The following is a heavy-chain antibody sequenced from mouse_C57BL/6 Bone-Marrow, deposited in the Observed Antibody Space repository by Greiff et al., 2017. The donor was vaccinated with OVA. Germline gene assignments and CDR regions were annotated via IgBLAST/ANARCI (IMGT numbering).Heavy chain of an antibody. J-gene: IGHJ1*03. CDR2: IYYSGTI. D-gene: IGHD1-1*01. CDR1: GISITTGNYR. CDR3: ARDYGSSYWYFDV. Sequence: EVKVEESGPGLVKPSQTVFLTCTVTGISITTGNYRWSWIRQFPGNKLEWIGYIYYSGTITYNPSLTSRTTITRDTPKNQFFLEMNSLTAEDTATYYCARDYGSSYWYFDVWGTGTTVTVSS. V-gene: IGHV3-5*01.